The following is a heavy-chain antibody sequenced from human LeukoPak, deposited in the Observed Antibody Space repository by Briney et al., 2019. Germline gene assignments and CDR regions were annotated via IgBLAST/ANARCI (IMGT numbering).Heavy chain of an antibody. CDR3: AKEREAYCSGGSCYGSDKLFPADY. Sequence: GGSLRLSCAASGFTFSSYAMTCVRQAPGKGLEWVSSVSGTGGSTFYADSVKGRFIISRDNTKNTMYLQMNSLRAEDTAIYYCAKEREAYCSGGSCYGSDKLFPADYWGQGSLVTVSS. CDR1: GFTFSSYA. CDR2: VSGTGGST. D-gene: IGHD2-15*01. V-gene: IGHV3-23*01. J-gene: IGHJ4*02.